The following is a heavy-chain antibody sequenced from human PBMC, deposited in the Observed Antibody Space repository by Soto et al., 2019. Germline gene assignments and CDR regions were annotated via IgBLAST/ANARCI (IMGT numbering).Heavy chain of an antibody. CDR1: GFTFNNYA. CDR2: ISGSACIT. D-gene: IGHD6-13*01. J-gene: IGHJ4*02. V-gene: IGHV3-23*01. Sequence: GGSLRLSCAASGFTFNNYAINWVRQSRGKGLEWVSVISGSACITYYADSVKGRFTITRDNSKNTLYLQMSSLRAEDTAVYYCAKAGGAAGTVDYFDYWGQGSLVTVSS. CDR3: AKAGGAAGTVDYFDY.